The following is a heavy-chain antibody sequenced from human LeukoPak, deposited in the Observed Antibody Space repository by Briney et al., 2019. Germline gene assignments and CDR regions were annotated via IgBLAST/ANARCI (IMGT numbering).Heavy chain of an antibody. J-gene: IGHJ4*02. D-gene: IGHD4-17*01. Sequence: PGGSLRLSCATSGFTFSTYAMSWVRQPPGKGLEWVSALNHGGGSTYCADSVKGRFTIFRDNSKNTLYLQIGSLRVEDTAVYYCAKTGRDYGDFFYFDYWGQGTLVTVSS. V-gene: IGHV3-23*01. CDR2: LNHGGGST. CDR3: AKTGRDYGDFFYFDY. CDR1: GFTFSTYA.